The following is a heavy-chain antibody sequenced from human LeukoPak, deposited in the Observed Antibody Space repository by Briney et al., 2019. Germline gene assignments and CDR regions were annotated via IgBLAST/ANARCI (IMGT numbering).Heavy chain of an antibody. D-gene: IGHD2-21*01. CDR1: GFTFSSYS. Sequence: GGSLTLSCAASGFTFSSYSMNWVRQAPGKGLEWVTSISSSSSYIHYADSVKARFTIPRDNAKNSLYLQVNSLRDEDTAVYYCAYSDDAFDIWGQGTMVTVSS. J-gene: IGHJ3*02. CDR3: AYSDDAFDI. V-gene: IGHV3-21*01. CDR2: ISSSSSYI.